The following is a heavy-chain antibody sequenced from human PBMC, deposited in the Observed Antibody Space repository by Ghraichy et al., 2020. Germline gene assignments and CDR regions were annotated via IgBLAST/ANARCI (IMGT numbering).Heavy chain of an antibody. CDR2: IYWDDDK. D-gene: IGHD3-3*01. Sequence: SGPTLVKPTQTLTLTCTFSGFSLSTSGVGVGWIRQPPGKALEWLALIYWDDDKRYSPSLKSRLTITKDTSKNQVVLTMTNMDPVDTATYYCAHRRGFGVVANWFDPWGQGTLVTVSS. CDR1: GFSLSTSGVG. V-gene: IGHV2-5*02. J-gene: IGHJ5*02. CDR3: AHRRGFGVVANWFDP.